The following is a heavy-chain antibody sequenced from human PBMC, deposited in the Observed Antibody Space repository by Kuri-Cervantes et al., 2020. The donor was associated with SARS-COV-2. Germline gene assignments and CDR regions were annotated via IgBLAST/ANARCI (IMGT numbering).Heavy chain of an antibody. CDR3: ASRFWSSYYQPYYYYGMDV. Sequence: GGSLRLSCAASGFTFSSYAMHWVRQAPGKGLEWVAVISYDGSNKYYADSVKGRFTISRDNSKNTLYLQMNSLRAEDTAVYYCASRFWSSYYQPYYYYGMDVWGQGTTVTVSS. CDR1: GFTFSSYA. V-gene: IGHV3-30-3*01. CDR2: ISYDGSNK. D-gene: IGHD3-3*01. J-gene: IGHJ6*02.